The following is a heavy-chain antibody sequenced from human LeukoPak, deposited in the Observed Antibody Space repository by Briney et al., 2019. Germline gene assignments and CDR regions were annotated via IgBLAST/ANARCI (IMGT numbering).Heavy chain of an antibody. CDR2: ISGSSTDI. V-gene: IGHV3-21*01. CDR3: AKDLSYSTDWPYFDY. J-gene: IGHJ4*02. CDR1: GFTFSSYA. Sequence: GGSLRLSCVASGFTFSSYAMNWVRQAPGKGLEWVSSISGSSTDIYYADSVKGRFTISRDNSKNTLYLQLNSLRIEDTAVYYCAKDLSYSTDWPYFDYWGQGTLVTVSS. D-gene: IGHD6-19*01.